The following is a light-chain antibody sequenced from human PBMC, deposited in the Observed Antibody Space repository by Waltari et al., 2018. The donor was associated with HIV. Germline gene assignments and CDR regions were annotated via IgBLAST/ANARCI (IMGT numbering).Light chain of an antibody. J-gene: IGKJ4*01. CDR3: QQRSNWPPGA. V-gene: IGKV3-11*01. Sequence: EIVLTQSPGTLSLSPGERATLSCRASHSIGTFLAWYQQRPGQAPRLLIYDASNRATGIPARLSGSGSGADFTLTISSLEPEDFAVYYCQQRSNWPPGAFGGGTKVEIK. CDR2: DAS. CDR1: HSIGTF.